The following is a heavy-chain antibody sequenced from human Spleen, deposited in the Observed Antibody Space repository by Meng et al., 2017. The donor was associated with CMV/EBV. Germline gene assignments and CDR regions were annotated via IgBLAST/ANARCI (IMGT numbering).Heavy chain of an antibody. CDR1: GYTFTTYE. Sequence: SGYTFTTYEIIWVRQATGQGLEWMGWMSPNSGDTGYAQKFQGRLIMTRDNSRSTAYMELSSLTSEDTAVYYCAREGYNSGNNWFDPWGQGTLVTVSS. CDR3: AREGYNSGNNWFDP. D-gene: IGHD6-19*01. V-gene: IGHV1-8*01. J-gene: IGHJ5*02. CDR2: MSPNSGDT.